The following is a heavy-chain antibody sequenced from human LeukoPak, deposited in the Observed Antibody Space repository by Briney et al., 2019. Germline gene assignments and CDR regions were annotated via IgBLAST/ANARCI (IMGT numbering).Heavy chain of an antibody. D-gene: IGHD6-19*01. CDR3: ARGGKQWRGGNYFDS. Sequence: ASVKVSCKASGYTFTDYALHWVRQAPGQSLEWMGWITTGRGETRYSQEFQRRITFTRDTSASTVYMDLSDLRSEDTAVYYCARGGKQWRGGNYFDSWGQGTLVAVSS. J-gene: IGHJ4*02. CDR1: GYTFTDYA. CDR2: ITTGRGET. V-gene: IGHV1-3*03.